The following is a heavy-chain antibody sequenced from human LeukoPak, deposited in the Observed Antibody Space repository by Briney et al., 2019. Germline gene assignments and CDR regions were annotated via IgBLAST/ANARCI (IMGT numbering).Heavy chain of an antibody. J-gene: IGHJ4*02. CDR3: ARDPGGARAAGKDY. Sequence: ASVKVSCKASGYTFTGYYMHWVRQAPGQGLEWMGWINPNSGGTNYAQKFQGRVTMTRDTSISTAYMELSRLRSDDTAVYYCARDPGGARAAGKDYWGQGTLVTVSS. CDR2: INPNSGGT. D-gene: IGHD6-13*01. V-gene: IGHV1-2*02. CDR1: GYTFTGYY.